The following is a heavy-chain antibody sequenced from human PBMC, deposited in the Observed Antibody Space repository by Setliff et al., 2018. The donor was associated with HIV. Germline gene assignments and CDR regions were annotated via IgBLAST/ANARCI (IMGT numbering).Heavy chain of an antibody. CDR1: GFTFSSYG. D-gene: IGHD3-10*01. Sequence: GSLRLSCAASGFTFSSYGMHWVRQVPGKGLEWVANINEDAREMYYSDSMKGRFIISRDNAKNSVSLQMNSLRVEDTAVYYCARRGNYLGDAFDIWGQGTMVTVSS. V-gene: IGHV3-7*01. J-gene: IGHJ3*02. CDR3: ARRGNYLGDAFDI. CDR2: INEDAREM.